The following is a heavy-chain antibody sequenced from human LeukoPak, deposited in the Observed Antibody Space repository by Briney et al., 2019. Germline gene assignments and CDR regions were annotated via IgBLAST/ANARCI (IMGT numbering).Heavy chain of an antibody. CDR1: GGSISSSSYY. V-gene: IGHV4-39*01. CDR3: ASYVGRAEAGCY. Sequence: PSETLSLTRTVSGGSISSSSYYRGWIRQPPGKGLEWIGSIYYSGSTYYNPSLKSRVTISVDTSKNQFSLKLSSVTAADTAVYYCASYVGRAEAGCYWGQGTLVTVSS. CDR2: IYYSGST. J-gene: IGHJ4*02. D-gene: IGHD6-13*01.